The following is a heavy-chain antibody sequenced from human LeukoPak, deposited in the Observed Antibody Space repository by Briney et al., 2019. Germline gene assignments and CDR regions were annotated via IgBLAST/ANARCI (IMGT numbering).Heavy chain of an antibody. CDR2: IYHSGST. CDR3: ARDQGSSWYYFDY. J-gene: IGHJ4*02. Sequence: PSETLSLTCAVSGGSISSGGYSWSWIRQPPGKGLEWIGYIYHSGSTSYNPSLKSRVTISVDGSKNQFSLKLSSVIAADTAVYYCARDQGSSWYYFDYWGQGTLVTVSS. D-gene: IGHD6-13*01. V-gene: IGHV4-30-2*01. CDR1: GGSISSGGYS.